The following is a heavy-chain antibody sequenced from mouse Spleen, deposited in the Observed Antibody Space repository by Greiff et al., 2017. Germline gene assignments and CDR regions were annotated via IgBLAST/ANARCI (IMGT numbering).Heavy chain of an antibody. J-gene: IGHJ3*01. Sequence: VKLQESGAELARPGASVKMSCKASGYTFTSYTMHWVKQRPGQGLEWIGYINPSSGYTKYNQKFKDKATLTADKSSSTAYIQLSSLTSEDSAVYYCARRGYYYDGSSWFAYWGQGTLVTVSA. CDR2: INPSSGYT. V-gene: IGHV1-4*01. CDR1: GYTFTSYT. CDR3: ARRGYYYDGSSWFAY. D-gene: IGHD1-1*01.